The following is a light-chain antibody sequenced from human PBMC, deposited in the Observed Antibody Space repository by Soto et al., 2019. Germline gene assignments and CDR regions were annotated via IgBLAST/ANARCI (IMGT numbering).Light chain of an antibody. Sequence: QSALTQPASVSGSPGQSITISCVGTSGDIGDYNYVSWYQQHPGKVPKVIIYDVSNRPSGVSYRFSGTKSGNTASLTVSGLQAEDEADYYCCSYTRSSNLIFGTGTKLTVL. CDR2: DVS. CDR3: CSYTRSSNLI. CDR1: SGDIGDYNY. J-gene: IGLJ1*01. V-gene: IGLV2-14*01.